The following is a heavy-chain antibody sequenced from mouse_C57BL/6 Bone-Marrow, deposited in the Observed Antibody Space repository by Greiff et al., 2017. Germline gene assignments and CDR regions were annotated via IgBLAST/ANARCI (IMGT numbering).Heavy chain of an antibody. D-gene: IGHD2-10*01. Sequence: VKLMESGAELAKPGASVKLSCKASGYTFTSYWMHWVKQRPGQGLEWIGYINPSSGYTKYNQKFKDKATLTADKSSSTAYMQLSSLTYEDSAVYYCATFYGNYVAWFAYWGQGTLVTVSA. J-gene: IGHJ3*01. CDR1: GYTFTSYW. CDR3: ATFYGNYVAWFAY. CDR2: INPSSGYT. V-gene: IGHV1-7*01.